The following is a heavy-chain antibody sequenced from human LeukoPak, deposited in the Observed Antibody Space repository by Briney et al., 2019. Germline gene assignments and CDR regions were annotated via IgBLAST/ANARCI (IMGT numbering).Heavy chain of an antibody. CDR2: ITRTSNYI. CDR3: AKASAMIVVVSKHFDY. D-gene: IGHD3-22*01. J-gene: IGHJ4*02. V-gene: IGHV3-21*04. Sequence: GGSLRLSCAASGFTFSSYTMNWVRQAPGKGLEWVSSITRTSNYIYYADSVKGRFTISRDNSKNTLYLQMNSLRAEDAAVYYCAKASAMIVVVSKHFDYWGQGTLVTVSS. CDR1: GFTFSSYT.